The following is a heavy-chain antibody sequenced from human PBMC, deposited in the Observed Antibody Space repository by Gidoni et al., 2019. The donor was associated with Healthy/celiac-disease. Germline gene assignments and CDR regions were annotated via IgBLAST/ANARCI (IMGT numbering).Heavy chain of an antibody. CDR3: ARVGAGAAGSH. V-gene: IGHV3-21*01. D-gene: IGHD6-13*01. CDR2: ISSSSSYI. Sequence: EVQLVASGGGMVKPGGSLRLSCAASGFTFSSYRMTWVRQAPGKGLEWVSSISSSSSYIYYADSVKGRFTISRDNAKNSLYLQMNSLRAEDTAVYYCARVGAGAAGSHWGQGTLVTVSS. CDR1: GFTFSSYR. J-gene: IGHJ4*02.